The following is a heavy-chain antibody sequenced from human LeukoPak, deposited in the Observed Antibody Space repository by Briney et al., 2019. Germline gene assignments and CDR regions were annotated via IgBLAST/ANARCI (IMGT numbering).Heavy chain of an antibody. CDR2: IYYSGST. J-gene: IGHJ4*02. CDR1: GGSISSYY. D-gene: IGHD5-12*01. V-gene: IGHV4-59*01. CDR3: ARGDFSGYEKIFDS. Sequence: SETLSLTCTVSGGSISSYYWSWIRQPPGKGLEWIGYIYYSGSTNYNPSLKSRVTISVDTSKNQFSLKLSSVTAADTAVYYCARGDFSGYEKIFDSGAREPRVTVP.